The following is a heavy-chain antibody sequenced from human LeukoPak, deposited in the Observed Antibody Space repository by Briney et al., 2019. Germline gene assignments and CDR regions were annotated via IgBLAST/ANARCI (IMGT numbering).Heavy chain of an antibody. J-gene: IGHJ4*02. CDR2: INPNDGDT. D-gene: IGHD2-2*01. CDR1: GYTFTHYY. V-gene: IGHV1-2*02. Sequence: GASVKVSCKASGYTFTHYYMHWVRQAPGQGFEWMGWINPNDGDTNYAQKFQGRVTMTRDTSISTAHMEVSRLRSDDTAVYYCARANFLYCSSSTCLFDSWGQGTLVTASS. CDR3: ARANFLYCSSSTCLFDS.